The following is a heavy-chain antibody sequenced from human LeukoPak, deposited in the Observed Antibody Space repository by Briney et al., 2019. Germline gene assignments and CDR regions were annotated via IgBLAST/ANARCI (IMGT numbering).Heavy chain of an antibody. V-gene: IGHV4-4*07. D-gene: IGHD6-6*01. CDR3: ARYISSGLDY. Sequence: KPSETLSLTCSVSGGSISSYSWNWIRQPAGKGLEWIGRFYTSGTTSYNPSLKSRVTISVDTSKNQFSLRLSYVNAADTAVYYCARYISSGLDYWGQGTLVTVSS. CDR1: GGSISSYS. CDR2: FYTSGTT. J-gene: IGHJ4*02.